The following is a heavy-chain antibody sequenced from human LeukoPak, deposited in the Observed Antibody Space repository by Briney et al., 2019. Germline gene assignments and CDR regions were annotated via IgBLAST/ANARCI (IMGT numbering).Heavy chain of an antibody. D-gene: IGHD6-13*01. Sequence: SETLSLTCAVYGGSFSGYYWSWIRQPPGKGLEWIGYIYYSGSTYYNPSLESRVTISVDTSKNQFSLKLSSVTAADTAVYYCAREQSSSWYTSFLGSSWFDPWGQGTLVTVSS. V-gene: IGHV4-34*09. CDR1: GGSFSGYY. CDR2: IYYSGST. J-gene: IGHJ5*02. CDR3: AREQSSSWYTSFLGSSWFDP.